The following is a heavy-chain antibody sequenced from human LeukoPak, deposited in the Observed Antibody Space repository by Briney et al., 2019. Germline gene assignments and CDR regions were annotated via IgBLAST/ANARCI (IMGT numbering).Heavy chain of an antibody. CDR3: AKWKYSNSGIDDY. V-gene: IGHV3-23*01. D-gene: IGHD6-6*01. Sequence: GGSLRLSCAASGFTFSSYSMNWVRQAPGKGLEWVSAISGNGGTTYYADSVKGRFTISRDNSKNMLYLQMNGLRAEDTAVYYCAKWKYSNSGIDDYWGQGTLVTVSS. CDR2: ISGNGGTT. J-gene: IGHJ4*02. CDR1: GFTFSSYS.